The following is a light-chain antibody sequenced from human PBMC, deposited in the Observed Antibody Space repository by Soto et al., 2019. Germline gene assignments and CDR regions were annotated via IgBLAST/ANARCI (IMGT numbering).Light chain of an antibody. CDR1: SSDVGGYNY. J-gene: IGLJ2*01. CDR3: SSYAGSNNLYVV. Sequence: QSALTQPPSASGSPGQSVTISCTGTSSDVGGYNYVSWYQQHPGKAPKLIISEVSKRPSGVPDRFSGSKSGNTASLTGSGLQAEDEADYCCSSYAGSNNLYVVFGGGTTLTVL. CDR2: EVS. V-gene: IGLV2-8*01.